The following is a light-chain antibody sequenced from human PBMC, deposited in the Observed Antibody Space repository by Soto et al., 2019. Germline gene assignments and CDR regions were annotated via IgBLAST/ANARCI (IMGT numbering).Light chain of an antibody. CDR3: QQSFTTPST. CDR2: AAS. J-gene: IGKJ2*01. V-gene: IGKV1-39*01. CDR1: QTISIY. Sequence: DIQMTQSPSSLSASVRDRVTITCRASQTISIYLNWYQQKPGKAPKLLISAASTLQSGVPSRFSGSGSGTDFTLTISSLQPEDSATYYCQQSFTTPSTFGQGTKLDIK.